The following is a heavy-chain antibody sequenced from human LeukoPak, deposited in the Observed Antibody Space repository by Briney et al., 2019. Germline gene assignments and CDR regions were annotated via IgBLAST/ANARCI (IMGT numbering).Heavy chain of an antibody. J-gene: IGHJ6*03. V-gene: IGHV1-18*01. CDR2: INVYNGNT. Sequence: ASVKVSCKASGYTFTSYGVSWVRQAPGQGPEWMGWINVYNGNTNYTQKLQGRVTMTTDTSTSTAYMELRSLRSDDTAVYYCARVPRRGYYYYMDVWGKGTTVTVSS. CDR3: ARVPRRGYYYYMDV. CDR1: GYTFTSYG.